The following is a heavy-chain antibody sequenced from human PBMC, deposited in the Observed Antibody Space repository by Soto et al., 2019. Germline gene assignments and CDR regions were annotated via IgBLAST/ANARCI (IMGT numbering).Heavy chain of an antibody. CDR2: IVVGSGNT. CDR1: GFTFTSSA. J-gene: IGHJ6*02. CDR3: AADVGGSSSWPYYYYYGMDV. D-gene: IGHD6-13*01. V-gene: IGHV1-58*01. Sequence: GASVKVSWKASGFTFTSSAVQWVRQARGQRLEWIGWIVVGSGNTNYAQKFQERVTITRDMSTSTAYMELSSLRSEDTAVYYCAADVGGSSSWPYYYYYGMDVWGQGTTVTVSS.